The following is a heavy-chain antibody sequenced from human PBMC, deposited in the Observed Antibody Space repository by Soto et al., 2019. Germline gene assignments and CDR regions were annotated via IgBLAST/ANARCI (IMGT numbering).Heavy chain of an antibody. D-gene: IGHD2-21*01. V-gene: IGHV3-74*01. CDR1: GFTLSNHW. CDR3: ARGKDQHNIRTYSYYDS. Sequence: GGSLRLSCAASGFTLSNHWMHWVRQVPGKGLVWVCRMNSDGSITTYADSVKGRFTISRDNAKNTLYLQVNSLRAEDTAVYYCARGKDQHNIRTYSYYDSWGQGTLVTVSS. CDR2: MNSDGSIT. J-gene: IGHJ4*02.